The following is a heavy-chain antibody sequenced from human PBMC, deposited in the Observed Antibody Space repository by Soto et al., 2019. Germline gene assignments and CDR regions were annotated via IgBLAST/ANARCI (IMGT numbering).Heavy chain of an antibody. CDR1: GYTFTSYA. Sequence: ASVKVSCKVSGYTFTSYAMHWVRQAPGQRLEWMGWINAGNGNTKYSQKFQGRVTITRDTSASTAYMELSSLRSEDTAVYYCARDWAAAGNFDPWGQGPLVTVSS. J-gene: IGHJ5*02. CDR2: INAGNGNT. CDR3: ARDWAAAGNFDP. V-gene: IGHV1-3*01. D-gene: IGHD6-13*01.